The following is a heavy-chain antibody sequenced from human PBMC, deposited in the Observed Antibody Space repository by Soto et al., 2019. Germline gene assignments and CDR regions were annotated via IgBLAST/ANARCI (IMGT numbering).Heavy chain of an antibody. CDR1: GYRFNNYW. CDR2: IYPGDSDT. CDR3: ARHRGYSSSENDY. J-gene: IGHJ4*02. V-gene: IGHV5-51*01. Sequence: PGESLKISCKGSGYRFNNYWIGWVRQMPGKGLEWMGIIYPGDSDTRYSPSFQGQVTISADKSINTAYLQWSSLKASDTAMYYCARHRGYSSSENDYWGQGTLVTVSS. D-gene: IGHD6-6*01.